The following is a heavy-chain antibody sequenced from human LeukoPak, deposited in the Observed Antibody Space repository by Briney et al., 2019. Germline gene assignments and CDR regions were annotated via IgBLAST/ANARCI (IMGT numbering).Heavy chain of an antibody. D-gene: IGHD2-8*01. CDR2: GYYVGST. CDR1: GVSISSNHHY. CDR3: ATHPTHHCISGVCPRDAFDV. V-gene: IGHV4-39*01. Sequence: SSETLSLTCTVSGVSISSNHHYWGWIRQPPGKGLEWIGSGYYVGSTCNNPTLKSRLTISVDTSKNEFSLQLSSVTAADTAVYYCATHPTHHCISGVCPRDAFDVWGQGAVVTVSS. J-gene: IGHJ3*01.